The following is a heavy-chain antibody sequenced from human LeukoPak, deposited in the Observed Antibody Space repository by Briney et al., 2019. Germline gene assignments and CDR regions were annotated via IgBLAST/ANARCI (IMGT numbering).Heavy chain of an antibody. V-gene: IGHV6-1*01. D-gene: IGHD1-26*01. CDR2: TYYRSKWYN. CDR1: GDSVSSNGVA. CDR3: ARSMGGLDY. J-gene: IGHJ4*02. Sequence: SQTLSLTCALSGDSVSSNGVAWNWIRQSPSRGLECLGRTYYRSKWYNDYAASVRSRIIVNPDTSKNQFSLQLNSVTPEDTAVYYCARSMGGLDYWAQGTLVTVSS.